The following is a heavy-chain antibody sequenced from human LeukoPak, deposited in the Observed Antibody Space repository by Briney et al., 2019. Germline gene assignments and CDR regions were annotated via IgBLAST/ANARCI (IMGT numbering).Heavy chain of an antibody. CDR2: ISSSSSYI. Sequence: PGGSLRLSCAASGFTFSSYSMNWVRQAPGKGLEWVSSISSSSSYIYYADSVKGRFTISRDNAKNSLYLQMNSLRAEDTAVYYCARGSGSPTPDAFDIWGQGTMVTVSS. J-gene: IGHJ3*02. V-gene: IGHV3-21*01. CDR3: ARGSGSPTPDAFDI. CDR1: GFTFSSYS. D-gene: IGHD1-26*01.